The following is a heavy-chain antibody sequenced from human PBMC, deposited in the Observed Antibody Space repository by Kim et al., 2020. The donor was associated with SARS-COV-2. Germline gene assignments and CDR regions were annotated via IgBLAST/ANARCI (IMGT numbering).Heavy chain of an antibody. CDR3: ARVTQLHRGLDY. CDR1: GGSFSSYY. CDR2: INHSGST. J-gene: IGHJ4*02. Sequence: SETLSLTCAVYGGSFSSYYWSWIRQPPGKGLEWIGEINHSGSTNYNPSLKSRVTISVDTSKNQFSLKLSSVTAADTAVYYCARVTQLHRGLDYLGQGTLVTVSS. D-gene: IGHD6-6*01. V-gene: IGHV4-34*01.